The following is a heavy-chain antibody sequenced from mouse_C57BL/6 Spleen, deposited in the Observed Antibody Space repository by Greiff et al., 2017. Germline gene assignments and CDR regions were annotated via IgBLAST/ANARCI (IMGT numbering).Heavy chain of an antibody. CDR2: IDPSDSET. V-gene: IGHV1-52*01. J-gene: IGHJ2*01. D-gene: IGHD2-4*01. Sequence: QVQLQQSGAELVRPGSSVKLSCKASGYTFTSYWMHWVKQRPIQGLEWIGNIDPSDSETHYNQKFKDKATLTVDKSTSTAYMQLSSLTSEDSAVYYCARGDHDWGGDYFDYWGQGTTLTVSS. CDR3: ARGDHDWGGDYFDY. CDR1: GYTFTSYW.